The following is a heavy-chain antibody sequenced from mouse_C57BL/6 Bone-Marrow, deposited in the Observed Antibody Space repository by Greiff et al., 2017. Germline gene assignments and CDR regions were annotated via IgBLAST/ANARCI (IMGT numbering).Heavy chain of an antibody. V-gene: IGHV10-1*01. CDR1: GFSFNTYA. CDR3: LRHGRELGHYFAMGY. CDR2: IRSKSNNYAT. Sequence: EVQWVESGGGLVQPRGSLNLSCAASGFSFNTYAMNWVRQAPGKGLEWVARIRSKSNNYATKYAVSVKDRFTISRDDSESMLYLQMNNLTTEDTAQDYSLRHGRELGHYFAMGYWGTVTSVTVYS. D-gene: IGHD3-1*01. J-gene: IGHJ4*01.